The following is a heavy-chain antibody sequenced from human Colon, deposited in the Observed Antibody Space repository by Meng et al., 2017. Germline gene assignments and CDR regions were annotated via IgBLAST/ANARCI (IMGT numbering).Heavy chain of an antibody. Sequence: GQRHESGVGQVKSSQTLSLTCTVSGGSISSGNYSWSWIRQPPGKGLGWIGYIYYSGSTYYNPSLKSRVTISVDTSKNQFSLKLSSVTAADTAVYYCARGYYDSSGYGYWYFDLWGRGTLVTVSS. D-gene: IGHD3-22*01. CDR2: IYYSGST. CDR3: ARGYYDSSGYGYWYFDL. V-gene: IGHV4-30-4*01. J-gene: IGHJ2*01. CDR1: GGSISSGNYS.